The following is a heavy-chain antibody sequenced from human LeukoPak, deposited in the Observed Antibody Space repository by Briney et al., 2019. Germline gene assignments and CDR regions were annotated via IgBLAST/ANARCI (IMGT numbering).Heavy chain of an antibody. V-gene: IGHV3-30*02. J-gene: IGHJ6*03. D-gene: IGHD3-3*01. CDR1: GFTFSSYG. CDR2: IRYDGSTK. CDR3: AKSTIRLRYYYMDV. Sequence: NPGGSLRLSCAASGFTFSSYGIHWVRQAPGKGLEWVTFIRYDGSTKYYADSVKGRFTISRDNSKNTAYLQMNNLRTEDTALYYCAKSTIRLRYYYMDVWGKGTTVTISS.